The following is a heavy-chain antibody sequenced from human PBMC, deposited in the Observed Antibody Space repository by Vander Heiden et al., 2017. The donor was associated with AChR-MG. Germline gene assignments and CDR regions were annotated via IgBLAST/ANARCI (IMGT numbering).Heavy chain of an antibody. J-gene: IGHJ3*02. CDR1: GYTFTSYR. CDR3: ARESITSLGGYAFDI. Sequence: QVQLVQSGAEVKKPGASGTVSCNASGYTFTSYRISWVRQAPGQGLEWMGWISAYNGNTNYAQKLQGRVTMTTDTSTSTAYMELRSLRSDDTAVYYCARESITSLGGYAFDIWGQGTMVTVSS. V-gene: IGHV1-18*01. CDR2: ISAYNGNT. D-gene: IGHD2-15*01.